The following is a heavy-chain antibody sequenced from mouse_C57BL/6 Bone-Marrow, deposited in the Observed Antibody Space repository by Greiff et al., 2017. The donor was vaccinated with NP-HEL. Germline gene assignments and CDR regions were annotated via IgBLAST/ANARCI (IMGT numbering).Heavy chain of an antibody. J-gene: IGHJ4*01. CDR2: SRNKANDYTT. CDR1: GFTFSDFY. D-gene: IGHD1-1*01. CDR3: ARDYYGSSYDYAMDY. Sequence: EVHLVESGGGLVQSGRSLRLSCATSGFTFSDFYMEWVRQAPGKGLEWIAASRNKANDYTTEYSASVKGRFIVSRDTSQSILYLQMNALRAEDTAIYYCARDYYGSSYDYAMDYWGQGTSVTVSS. V-gene: IGHV7-1*01.